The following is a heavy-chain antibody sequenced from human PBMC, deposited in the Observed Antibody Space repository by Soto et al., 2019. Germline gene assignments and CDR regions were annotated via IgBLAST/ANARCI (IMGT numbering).Heavy chain of an antibody. J-gene: IGHJ3*01. D-gene: IGHD3-10*01. V-gene: IGHV3-49*04. Sequence: GGSLRLSCAASGFPFGNYAMSWVRQSPGKGLEWVSSIGNKGDYIYHAASVKGRFTISRDDSKSIAYLQMNSLKTEDTAVYYCTRDLGALGSWGQGTMVTVSS. CDR2: IGNKGDYI. CDR1: GFPFGNYA. CDR3: TRDLGALGS.